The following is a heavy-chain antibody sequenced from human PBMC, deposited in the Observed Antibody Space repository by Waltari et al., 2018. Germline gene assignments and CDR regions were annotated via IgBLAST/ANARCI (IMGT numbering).Heavy chain of an antibody. CDR3: ATPRYSNYGMDV. V-gene: IGHV4-38-2*01. Sequence: QVQLQESGPGLVKPSETLSLTCAVSGYSISSGYYWGWIRQPPGKGLEWIGSIYHSGSTYYNPSLKSRVTISVDTSKNQFSLKLSSVTAADTAVYYCATPRYSNYGMDVWGQGTTVTVSS. D-gene: IGHD4-4*01. CDR2: IYHSGST. CDR1: GYSISSGYY. J-gene: IGHJ6*02.